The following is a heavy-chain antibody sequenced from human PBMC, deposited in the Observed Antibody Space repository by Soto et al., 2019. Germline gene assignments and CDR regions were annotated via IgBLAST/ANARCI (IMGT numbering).Heavy chain of an antibody. D-gene: IGHD3-3*01. CDR3: ARVWSGFGSKKRPNYYYYGMDV. CDR1: GGTFSSYA. CDR2: IIPIFGTA. V-gene: IGHV1-69*13. Sequence: GASVKVSCKASGGTFSSYAISWVRQAPGQGLEWMGGIIPIFGTANYAQKFQGRVTITADESTSTAYMELSSLRSEDTAVYYCARVWSGFGSKKRPNYYYYGMDVWGQGTTVTVSS. J-gene: IGHJ6*02.